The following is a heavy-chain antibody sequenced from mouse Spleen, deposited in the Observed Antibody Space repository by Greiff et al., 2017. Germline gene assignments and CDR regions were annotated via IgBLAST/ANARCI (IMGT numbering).Heavy chain of an antibody. J-gene: IGHJ3*01. V-gene: IGHV1-74*01. D-gene: IGHD2-10*01. CDR3: AIPSYYGNYGFAY. Sequence: VQLQQPGAELVKPGASVKVSCKASGYTFTSYWMHWVKQRPGQGLEWIGRIHPSDSDTNYNQKFKGKATLTVDKSSSTAYMQLSSLTSEDSAVYYCAIPSYYGNYGFAYWGQGTLVTVSA. CDR1: GYTFTSYW. CDR2: IHPSDSDT.